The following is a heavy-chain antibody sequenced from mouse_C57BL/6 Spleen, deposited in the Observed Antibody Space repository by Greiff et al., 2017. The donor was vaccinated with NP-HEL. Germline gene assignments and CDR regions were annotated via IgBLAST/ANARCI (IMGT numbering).Heavy chain of an antibody. CDR2: IDPSDSYT. V-gene: IGHV1-69*01. CDR1: GYTFTSYW. D-gene: IGHD1-1*02. CDR3: AVLSPDVPWFAY. J-gene: IGHJ3*01. Sequence: QVQLQQPGAELVMPGASVKLSCKASGYTFTSYWMHWVKQRPGQGLEWIGEIDPSDSYTNYNQKFKGKSTLTVDKSSSTAYMQLSSLTSEDSAVYYCAVLSPDVPWFAYWGQGTLVTVSA.